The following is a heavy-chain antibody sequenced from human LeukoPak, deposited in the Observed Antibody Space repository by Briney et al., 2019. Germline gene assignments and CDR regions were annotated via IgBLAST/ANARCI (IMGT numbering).Heavy chain of an antibody. CDR3: ARGVDYYDSSGYFFVH. J-gene: IGHJ4*02. CDR2: IIPIFGTA. V-gene: IGHV1-69*13. D-gene: IGHD3-22*01. Sequence: SVKVSCKASGGTFISYAISWVRQAPGQGLEWMGGIIPIFGTANYAQKFQGRVTITADESTSTAYMELSSLRSEDTAVYYCARGVDYYDSSGYFFVHWGQGTLVTVSS. CDR1: GGTFISYA.